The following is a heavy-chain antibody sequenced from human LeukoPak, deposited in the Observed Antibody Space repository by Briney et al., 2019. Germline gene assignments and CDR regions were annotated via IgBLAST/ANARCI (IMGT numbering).Heavy chain of an antibody. D-gene: IGHD4-17*01. CDR1: GCSISSYH. CDR3: ARGTVTTMYFDF. V-gene: IGHV4-59*01. Sequence: KPSEPLSLTCTAPGCSISSYHWSWIRKPPGKGLEWIGYIYYTGSTNYNPSLKSRVTISVDTSKNQFSLKLSSVTAADTAVYYCARGTVTTMYFDFWGQGTLVTVSS. CDR2: IYYTGST. J-gene: IGHJ4*02.